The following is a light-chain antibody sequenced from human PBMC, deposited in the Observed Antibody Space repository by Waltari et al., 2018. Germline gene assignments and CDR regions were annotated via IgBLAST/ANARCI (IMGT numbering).Light chain of an antibody. J-gene: IGKJ2*01. CDR3: HQYHSYPYT. Sequence: DIQMTQSHSTLSASVGDRVTITCRASQSVSVWLAWYQQKPGKAPNLLIYKSFILESGVPSRFSGSGSGTEFTLTISSLQPDDFASYYCHQYHSYPYTFGQGTKLEI. CDR2: KSF. V-gene: IGKV1-5*03. CDR1: QSVSVW.